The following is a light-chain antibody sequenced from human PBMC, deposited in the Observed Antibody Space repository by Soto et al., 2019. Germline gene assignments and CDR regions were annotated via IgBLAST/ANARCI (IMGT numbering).Light chain of an antibody. J-gene: IGLJ3*02. Sequence: QSVLTQPPSASGSPGQSVTISCTGTSSDVGAYNYVSWYQQHPGKAPKPMIYDVSKRPSGVPYRFSGSKSGNAASLTVSGLQGEDEADYYCSSYAGSSWVFGGGTKLTVL. CDR1: SSDVGAYNY. CDR3: SSYAGSSWV. V-gene: IGLV2-8*01. CDR2: DVS.